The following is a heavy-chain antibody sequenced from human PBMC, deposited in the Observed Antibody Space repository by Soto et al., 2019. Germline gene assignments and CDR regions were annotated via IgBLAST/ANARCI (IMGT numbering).Heavy chain of an antibody. CDR3: ARDGYDSSGDSEYFQY. Sequence: GGSLRLSCAASGFTFSTYEMNWVRQAPGKGLEWISYISSSGSSIYYADSVKGRFTISRDNAWNSLHLQMNNLRVEDTAVYYCARDGYDSSGDSEYFQYWGQGTLVTVSS. CDR1: GFTFSTYE. V-gene: IGHV3-48*03. CDR2: ISSSGSSI. J-gene: IGHJ1*01. D-gene: IGHD3-22*01.